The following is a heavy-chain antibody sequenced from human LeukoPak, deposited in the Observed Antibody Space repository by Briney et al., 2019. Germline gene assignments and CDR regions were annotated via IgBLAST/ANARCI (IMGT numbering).Heavy chain of an antibody. CDR1: GGSISSYY. V-gene: IGHV4-4*07. CDR3: AREGIAAGSFYFDY. D-gene: IGHD6-13*01. CDR2: IYTSGST. Sequence: PSETLSLTCTVSGGSISSYYWSWLRQPAGKGLEWIGRIYTSGSTNYNPSLTSRVTMSVDTSKNQFSLKLSSVTAADTAVYYCAREGIAAGSFYFDYWGQGTLVTVSS. J-gene: IGHJ4*02.